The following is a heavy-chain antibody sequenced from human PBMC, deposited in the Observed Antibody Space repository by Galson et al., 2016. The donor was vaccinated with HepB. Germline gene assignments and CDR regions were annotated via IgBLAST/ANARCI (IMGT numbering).Heavy chain of an antibody. Sequence: SLRLSCAVSGFTFRSYDMHWVRQVTGKGLEWVAALGSAGDTYYRGSVKGRFAISRENAKKSLFLQMNSLRAGDTAVYYCARGDSSYSGMDVWGQGTAVTVSS. D-gene: IGHD6-6*01. V-gene: IGHV3-13*04. CDR1: GFTFRSYD. J-gene: IGHJ6*02. CDR2: LGSAGDT. CDR3: ARGDSSYSGMDV.